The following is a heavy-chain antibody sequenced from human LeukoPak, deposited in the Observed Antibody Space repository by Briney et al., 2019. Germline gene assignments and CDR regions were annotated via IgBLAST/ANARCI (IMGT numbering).Heavy chain of an antibody. CDR3: ARDSVEWYIFDY. J-gene: IGHJ4*02. CDR2: TNRDGSST. Sequence: GGSLRLSCAASGFTFSSYWMHWVRQAPGKGPVWVARTNRDGSSTAYADSVKGRFTISKDNAKNTLYLLMNSLRAEDTAVYYCARDSVEWYIFDYWGQGTLGTVSS. V-gene: IGHV3-74*01. D-gene: IGHD3-3*01. CDR1: GFTFSSYW.